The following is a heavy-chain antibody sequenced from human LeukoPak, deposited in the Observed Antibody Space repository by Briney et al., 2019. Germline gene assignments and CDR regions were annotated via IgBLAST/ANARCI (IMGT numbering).Heavy chain of an antibody. D-gene: IGHD3-22*01. CDR3: ARLPSQWLLPYYFDY. V-gene: IGHV1-18*01. CDR1: GYTFTSYG. Sequence: ASVKVSCKAYGYTFTSYGISWVRQAPGQGLEWMGWISAYNGNTNYAQKLQGRVTMTTDTSTSTAYMELRSLRSDDTAVYYCARLPSQWLLPYYFDYWGQGTLVTVSS. CDR2: ISAYNGNT. J-gene: IGHJ4*02.